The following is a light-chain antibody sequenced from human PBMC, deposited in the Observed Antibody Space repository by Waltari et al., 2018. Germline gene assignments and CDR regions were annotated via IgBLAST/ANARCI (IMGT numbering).Light chain of an antibody. CDR3: QQYNTFSGS. J-gene: IGKJ1*01. V-gene: IGKV1-5*03. CDR1: QTVNNW. Sequence: DIQMTQSPSTLSASIGDTVTITCRASQTVNNWLAWYQLKPGKAPKLLIYEVSTLDSGVPSRFSGSGSATEFTLTIASLQPDDLATYYCQQYNTFSGSFGQGTKVEVK. CDR2: EVS.